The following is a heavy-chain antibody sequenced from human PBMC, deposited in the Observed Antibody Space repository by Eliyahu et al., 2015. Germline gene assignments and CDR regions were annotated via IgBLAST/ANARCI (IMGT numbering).Heavy chain of an antibody. D-gene: IGHD4-17*01. Sequence: QVHLVQSGAEVKKPGASVKVSCKASGXTFTSYFXHWVRQAPGQGLEWMGIINPYDDTTNYAQNFRGRVTMTKDTSTSTIYMELSGLRSDDTAVYYCSTGRDGDPWGQGTLVTVSS. CDR2: INPYDDTT. CDR3: STGRDGDP. V-gene: IGHV1-46*03. J-gene: IGHJ5*02. CDR1: GXTFTSYF.